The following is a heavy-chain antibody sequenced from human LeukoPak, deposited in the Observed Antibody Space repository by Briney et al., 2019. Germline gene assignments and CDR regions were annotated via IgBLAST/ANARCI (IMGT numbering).Heavy chain of an antibody. CDR3: ARAVTWIDP. CDR2: IQNDGNDK. Sequence: WGSLRLSCAASGLIFSTYGMHWVRQAPGKGLEWVAFIQNDGNDKYYADSVKGRFTVSRDNSKNTLDLQMNGLRAEDTAVYYCARAVTWIDPWGQGTLVTVSS. J-gene: IGHJ5*02. CDR1: GLIFSTYG. V-gene: IGHV3-30*19.